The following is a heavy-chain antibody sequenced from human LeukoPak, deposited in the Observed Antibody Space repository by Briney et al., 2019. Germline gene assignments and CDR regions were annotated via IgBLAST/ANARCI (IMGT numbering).Heavy chain of an antibody. CDR1: GLTFSTSG. Sequence: GGSLRLSCTASGLTFSTSGFDWVRQAPGKGLEWVASIGPTGSDRYHADSIKGRFTISRDNANNFLYLQMNSLRAEDAAVYYCATETNGRHYDYWGQGTLLTVSS. CDR3: ATETNGRHYDY. V-gene: IGHV3-21*06. D-gene: IGHD1-14*01. J-gene: IGHJ4*01. CDR2: IGPTGSDR.